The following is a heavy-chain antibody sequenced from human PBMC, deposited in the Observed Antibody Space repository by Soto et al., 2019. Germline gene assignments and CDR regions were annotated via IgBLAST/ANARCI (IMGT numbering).Heavy chain of an antibody. CDR1: GGSFSGYY. D-gene: IGHD3-10*01. CDR3: ASSPGSYGSGSYYKPLNY. V-gene: IGHV4-34*01. CDR2: INHSGST. J-gene: IGHJ4*02. Sequence: SETLCLTCAVYGGSFSGYYWSWIRQPPGKGLEWIGEINHSGSTNYNPSLKSRVTISVDTSKNQFSLKLSSVTAADTAVYYCASSPGSYGSGSYYKPLNYWGQGTLVTVSS.